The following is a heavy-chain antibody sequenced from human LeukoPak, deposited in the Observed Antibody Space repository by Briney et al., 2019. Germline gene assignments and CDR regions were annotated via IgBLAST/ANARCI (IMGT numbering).Heavy chain of an antibody. J-gene: IGHJ4*02. CDR1: GYSFTSYW. CDR3: ARHGIAAAASPWYFDY. CDR2: IYPGDSDT. D-gene: IGHD6-13*01. V-gene: IGHV5-51*01. Sequence: GESLKISCKGSGYSFTSYWIGWVRQMPGKGLEWMGIIYPGDSDTRYSPSFQGQVTISADKSISTAYLQWSSLKASDTAMYYCARHGIAAAASPWYFDYWGQGTLVTVSS.